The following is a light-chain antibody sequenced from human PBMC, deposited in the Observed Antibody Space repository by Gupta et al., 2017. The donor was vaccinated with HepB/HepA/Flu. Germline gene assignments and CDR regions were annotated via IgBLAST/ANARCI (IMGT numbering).Light chain of an antibody. CDR1: SSNIGNNY. Sequence: QSVLTQPPSVSAAPGQKVTISCSGSSSNIGNNYVSWYQQLPGTAPKLLIYENNKRPSGIPDRLSGSKPGTSATLGITGLQTGDEADYYCGTWDSSLSAVVFGGGTKLTVL. J-gene: IGLJ2*01. CDR3: GTWDSSLSAVV. V-gene: IGLV1-51*02. CDR2: ENN.